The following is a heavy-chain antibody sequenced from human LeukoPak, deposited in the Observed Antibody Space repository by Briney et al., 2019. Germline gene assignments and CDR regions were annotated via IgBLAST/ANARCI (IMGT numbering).Heavy chain of an antibody. J-gene: IGHJ4*02. CDR3: ARSDY. CDR2: INPHGSEK. Sequence: PGGSLRLSCAASGFTFSSYGMHWVRQAPGKGLEWVANINPHGSEKNYVDSVKGRFTISRDRTKNSLYLQMNNLRAEDTAVYYCARSDYWGQGILVTVSS. V-gene: IGHV3-7*01. CDR1: GFTFSSYG.